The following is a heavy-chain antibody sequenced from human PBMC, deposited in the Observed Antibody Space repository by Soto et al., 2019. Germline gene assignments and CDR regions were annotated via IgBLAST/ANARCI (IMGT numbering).Heavy chain of an antibody. V-gene: IGHV4-34*01. CDR3: STRAYDTNGYYRFDP. J-gene: IGHJ5*01. CDR2: INHSGRV. CDR1: GGSFSGHS. Sequence: SETLSLTCAVYGGSFSGHSWTWIRQSPGKGLEWIGDINHSGRVNYSPSLKSRVTISLDTSKNQFSLTPSAVTAADTAMYYCSTRAYDTNGYYRFDPWGQGTLVTVSS. D-gene: IGHD3-22*01.